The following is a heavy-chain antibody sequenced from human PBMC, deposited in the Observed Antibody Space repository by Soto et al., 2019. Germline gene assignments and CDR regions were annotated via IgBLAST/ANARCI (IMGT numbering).Heavy chain of an antibody. CDR2: SSNSGTFT. Sequence: PGGSLRLSCAASGFTLGDHYMSWIRQAPGKGLEWVSFSSNSGTFTKYADSVKGRFTISRDNAKNSLYLQINSLRGEDTAIYFCARSGDNYNVLDYWGPGTRVTVSS. J-gene: IGHJ4*02. V-gene: IGHV3-11*03. CDR3: ARSGDNYNVLDY. D-gene: IGHD3-10*02. CDR1: GFTLGDHY.